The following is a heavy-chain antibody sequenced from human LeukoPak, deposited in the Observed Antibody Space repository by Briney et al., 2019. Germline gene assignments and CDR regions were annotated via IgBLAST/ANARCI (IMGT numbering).Heavy chain of an antibody. V-gene: IGHV3-21*01. D-gene: IGHD5-18*01. CDR1: GFTFSSYS. J-gene: IGHJ4*02. Sequence: GGSLRLSCAASGFTFSSYSMNWVRQAPGKGLEWVSSISSSSSYIYYADSVKGRFTISRDNAKNSLYLQTNSLRAEDTAVYYCARTPTAMVPTDLDYWGQGTLVTVSS. CDR2: ISSSSSYI. CDR3: ARTPTAMVPTDLDY.